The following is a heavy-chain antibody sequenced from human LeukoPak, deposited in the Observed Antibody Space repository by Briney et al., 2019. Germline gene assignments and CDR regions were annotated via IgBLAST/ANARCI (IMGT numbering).Heavy chain of an antibody. CDR1: GFTFSSYD. CDR2: IGTAGDT. V-gene: IGHV3-13*01. CDR3: ARDQTYGDYWYFDL. J-gene: IGHJ2*01. Sequence: GGSLRLSCAASGFTFSSYDMHWVRQATGKGLEWVSAIGTAGDTYYPGSVKGRFTISRDNAKNTLYLQMNSLRAEDTAVYYCARDQTYGDYWYFDLWGRGTLVTVSS. D-gene: IGHD4-17*01.